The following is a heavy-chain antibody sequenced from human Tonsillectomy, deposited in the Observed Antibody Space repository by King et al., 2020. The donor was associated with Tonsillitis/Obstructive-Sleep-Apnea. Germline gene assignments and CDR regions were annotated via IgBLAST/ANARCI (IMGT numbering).Heavy chain of an antibody. V-gene: IGHV4-61*03. Sequence: VQLQESGPGLVKPSETLSLTCNVSGGSVSSGSYYWSWIRQPPGKGLEWIGYIYYSGSTKYNPSLKSRATISVDTSKNHFSLKLRSVTAADPAVYYCARARLFVTEGGGWFDPWGQGTLVTVSS. D-gene: IGHD3-16*01. CDR2: IYYSGST. CDR1: GGSVSSGSYY. CDR3: ARARLFVTEGGGWFDP. J-gene: IGHJ5*02.